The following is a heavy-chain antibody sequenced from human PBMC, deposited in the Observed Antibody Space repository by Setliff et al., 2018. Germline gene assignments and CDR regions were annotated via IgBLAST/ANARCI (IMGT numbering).Heavy chain of an antibody. D-gene: IGHD3-3*01. CDR3: ARGGGQIHYDFWSGYFSDPQPNYYYYYMD. CDR1: GYTFVTYG. J-gene: IGHJ6*03. CDR2: INPNSGNT. Sequence: ASVKVSCKASGYTFVTYGIHWVRQAPGQRLEWLGWINPNSGNTGYAQKFQGRVTITRNTSISTAYMELSSLRSEDTAVYYCARGGGQIHYDFWSGYFSDPQPNYYYYYMD. V-gene: IGHV1-8*03.